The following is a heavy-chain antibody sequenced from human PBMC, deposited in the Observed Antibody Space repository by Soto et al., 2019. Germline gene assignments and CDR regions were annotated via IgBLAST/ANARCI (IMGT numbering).Heavy chain of an antibody. V-gene: IGHV4-39*01. J-gene: IGHJ6*02. CDR2: IYYSGST. CDR3: ARHPSLGDSSGWYAKIYYYYGMDV. CDR1: CLSIISSNYY. D-gene: IGHD6-19*01. Sequence: PSETLSLTCTITCLSIISSNYYWGLSREPPGKGLEWIGSIYYSGSTYYNPSLKSRVTISVDTSKNQFSLKLSSVTAADTAVYYCARHPSLGDSSGWYAKIYYYYGMDVWGQGTTVT.